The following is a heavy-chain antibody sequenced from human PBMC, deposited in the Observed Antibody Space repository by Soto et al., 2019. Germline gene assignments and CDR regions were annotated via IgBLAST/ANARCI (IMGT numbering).Heavy chain of an antibody. D-gene: IGHD2-15*01. Sequence: QVQLVQSGAEVKKPGASVKVFCKASGYTFSSYGISWVRQAPGQGLEWMGWISAYNGNTNDAQNLQGRVTMTTDTSTSTADMELRSLRSDDTAVYYCAREGGTLLLNAFDAFDIWGQGTMVTVSS. CDR2: ISAYNGNT. J-gene: IGHJ3*02. V-gene: IGHV1-18*01. CDR1: GYTFSSYG. CDR3: AREGGTLLLNAFDAFDI.